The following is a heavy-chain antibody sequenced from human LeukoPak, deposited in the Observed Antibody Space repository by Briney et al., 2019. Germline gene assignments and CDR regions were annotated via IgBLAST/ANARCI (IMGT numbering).Heavy chain of an antibody. CDR1: GGSISSYY. CDR3: ARSSIGGYSARFDP. D-gene: IGHD3-10*01. V-gene: IGHV4-59*01. Sequence: SETLSLTCTVSGGSISSYYWSWIRQPPGKGLEWIGYIYYSGSTNYNPSLKSRVTISVDTSKNQFSLKLSSVTAEDTAVYYCARSSIGGYSARFDPWGQGTLVTVSS. CDR2: IYYSGST. J-gene: IGHJ5*02.